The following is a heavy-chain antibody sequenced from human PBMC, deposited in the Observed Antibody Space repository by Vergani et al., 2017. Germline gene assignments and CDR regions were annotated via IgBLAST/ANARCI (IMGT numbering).Heavy chain of an antibody. CDR2: IYPGDSEA. D-gene: IGHD3-10*01. CDR1: GYIFSNFW. J-gene: IGHJ3*01. Sequence: EKQLVQSGSETKKPGESLKISCQAFGYIFSNFWIGWVRQPPGRGLEWMGVIYPGDSEAKSNPTFRGQVIFAVDTSVNTAYRQWRSLQASDTATYFCASGGHGSENGGALQLWGQGTNITVSS. V-gene: IGHV5-51*01. CDR3: ASGGHGSENGGALQL.